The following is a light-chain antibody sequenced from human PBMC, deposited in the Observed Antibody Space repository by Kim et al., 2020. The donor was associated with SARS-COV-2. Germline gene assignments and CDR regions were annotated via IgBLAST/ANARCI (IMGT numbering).Light chain of an antibody. CDR1: QSISSW. V-gene: IGKV1-5*03. CDR2: KAS. CDR3: KQYNSSQWT. J-gene: IGKJ1*01. Sequence: DIQMTQSPSTLSASVGDRVTITCRASQSISSWLAWYQQKPGKAPKLLIYKASSLESGVPSRFSGSGSGTEFTLTISSLQPDDFATYYCKQYNSSQWTFGQGTKVDIK.